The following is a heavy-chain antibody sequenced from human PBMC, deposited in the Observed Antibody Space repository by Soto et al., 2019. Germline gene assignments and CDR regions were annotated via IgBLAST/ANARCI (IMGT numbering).Heavy chain of an antibody. V-gene: IGHV4-4*02. CDR1: GGSISSGNW. J-gene: IGHJ4*02. Sequence: SETLSLTCAVSGGSISSGNWWSWVRQPPGKGLEWIGEIYHSGSTNYNPSLKSRDNKSVDKSKTKFSLRLSSVTAADTAVYYCARVISPMAPSDYWGQGTLVTVS. D-gene: IGHD3-10*01. CDR2: IYHSGST. CDR3: ARVISPMAPSDY.